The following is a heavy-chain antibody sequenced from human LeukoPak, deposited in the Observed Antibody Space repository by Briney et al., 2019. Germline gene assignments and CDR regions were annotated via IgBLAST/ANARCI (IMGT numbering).Heavy chain of an antibody. CDR3: ARLPFPNWDTDYDY. CDR1: GYSIRSGYY. V-gene: IGHV4-38-2*01. CDR2: IYHSAST. Sequence: SETLSLTCAVSGYSIRSGYYWGWIRQPPGKGLEWLGGIYHSASTYYNPCLKSRVTISVDPSKNQFCLKLSSVTAADTAVYYCARLPFPNWDTDYDYWGQGTLVTVSS. D-gene: IGHD1-1*01. J-gene: IGHJ4*02.